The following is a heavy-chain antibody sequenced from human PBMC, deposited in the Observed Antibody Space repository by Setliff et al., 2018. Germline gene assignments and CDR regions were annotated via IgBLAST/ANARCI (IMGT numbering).Heavy chain of an antibody. CDR3: ARDWGGYGSVPYWYFDL. Sequence: SETLSLTCAVSGGSISSSNWGSWVRQPPGEGMEWIVEIYHSGRTNYNPSLKSRVTISADKSKNQFSLKLSSVTAVDTAVYYCARDWGGYGSVPYWYFDLWGRGTLVTVSS. V-gene: IGHV4-4*02. CDR2: IYHSGRT. J-gene: IGHJ2*01. CDR1: GGSISSSNW. D-gene: IGHD3-10*01.